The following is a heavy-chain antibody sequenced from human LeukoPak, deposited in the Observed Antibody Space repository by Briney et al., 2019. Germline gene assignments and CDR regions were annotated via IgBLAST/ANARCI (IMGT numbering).Heavy chain of an antibody. CDR3: ATGPCSGGSCYFDY. V-gene: IGHV1-24*01. CDR1: GYTLTELS. Sequence: ASVKASCKVSGYTLTELSMHWVRQAPGKGLEWMGGFDPEDGETIYAQKFQGRVTMTEDTSTDTAYMELSSLRSEDTVVYYCATGPCSGGSCYFDYWGQGTLVTVSS. J-gene: IGHJ4*02. CDR2: FDPEDGET. D-gene: IGHD2-15*01.